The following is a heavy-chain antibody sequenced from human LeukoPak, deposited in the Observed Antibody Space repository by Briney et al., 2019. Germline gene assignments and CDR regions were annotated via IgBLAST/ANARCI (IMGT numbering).Heavy chain of an antibody. V-gene: IGHV3-74*01. CDR1: GFTFGDYA. Sequence: GGSLRLSCTASGFTFGDYAMSWVRQAPGKGLVWVSHINSDGSSTTYADSVKGRFTISRDNAKNKLYLQMNSLRAEDTAVYYWSKNGRNRWYRLSQKFQHLGQGNLVTVSS. D-gene: IGHD6-13*01. CDR3: SKNGRNRWYRLSQKFQH. CDR2: INSDGSST. J-gene: IGHJ1*01.